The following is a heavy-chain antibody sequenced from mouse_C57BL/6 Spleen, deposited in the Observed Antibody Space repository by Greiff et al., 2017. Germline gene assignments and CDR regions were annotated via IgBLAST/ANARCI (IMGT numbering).Heavy chain of an antibody. Sequence: QVHVKQPGAELVKPGASVKVSCKASGYTFTSYWMHWVKQRPGQGLEWIGRIHPSDSDTNYNQKFKGKATLTVDKSSSTAYMQLSSLTSEDSAVYYCAIATVVARGFAYWGQGTLVTVSA. CDR1: GYTFTSYW. CDR3: AIATVVARGFAY. V-gene: IGHV1-74*01. D-gene: IGHD1-1*01. CDR2: IHPSDSDT. J-gene: IGHJ3*01.